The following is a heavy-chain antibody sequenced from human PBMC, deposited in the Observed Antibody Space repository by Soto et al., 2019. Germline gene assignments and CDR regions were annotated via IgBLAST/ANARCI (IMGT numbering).Heavy chain of an antibody. CDR2: ISSDGTTT. J-gene: IGHJ1*01. D-gene: IGHD2-8*01. CDR1: GFTFRKIW. CDR3: AIQDCTNDVCLEAAVTVGGALES. V-gene: IGHV3-74*01. Sequence: EVQLVQYGGGLAQPGKSLRISSAASGFTFRKIWMHWVSQVPGKGPVWVSYISSDGTTTDYADSVKGRFTISRDNAKDTLYLQMDSLRAEDTAVYYCAIQDCTNDVCLEAAVTVGGALESWGQGALVTVSS.